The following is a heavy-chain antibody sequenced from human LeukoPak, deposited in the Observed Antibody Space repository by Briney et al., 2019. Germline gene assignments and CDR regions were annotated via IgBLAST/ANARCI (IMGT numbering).Heavy chain of an antibody. Sequence: GESLRISCKGSGYSFTTYWISWVRQMPGEGPEWMGRIHPSDSDTNYSPSFQGHVTFSTDKSISTAYLQWTSLKASDTAIYFCARHYYNDNTLLDFWGQGTLVTASS. D-gene: IGHD3-22*01. V-gene: IGHV5-10-1*01. J-gene: IGHJ4*02. CDR2: IHPSDSDT. CDR3: ARHYYNDNTLLDF. CDR1: GYSFTTYW.